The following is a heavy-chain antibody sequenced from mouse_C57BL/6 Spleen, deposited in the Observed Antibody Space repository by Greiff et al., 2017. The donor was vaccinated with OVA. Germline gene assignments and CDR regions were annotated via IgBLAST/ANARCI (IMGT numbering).Heavy chain of an antibody. D-gene: IGHD2-12*01. V-gene: IGHV2-6*02. CDR3: ARNYDGDYYAMDY. CDR1: GFSLTSYG. CDR2: IWSDGST. Sequence: VKLMESGPGLVAPSQRLSITCTVSGFSLTSYGVHWVRQPPGKGLEWLVVIWSDGSTTYNSALKSRLSISKDNSKSQVFLKMNSLQTDDTAMYYWARNYDGDYYAMDYWGQGTSVTVSS. J-gene: IGHJ4*01.